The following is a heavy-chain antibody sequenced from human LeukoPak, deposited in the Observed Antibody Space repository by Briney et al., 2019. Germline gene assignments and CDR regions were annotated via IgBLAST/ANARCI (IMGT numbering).Heavy chain of an antibody. CDR1: GGSISSSSYY. Sequence: SETLSLTCTVSGGSISSSSYYWGWIRQPPGKGLEWIGSIYYSGSTYYNPSLKSRVTISVDTSKNQFSLKLSSVTAADTAVYYCARCVDTAMVTRVDPWGQGTLVTVSS. CDR2: IYYSGST. J-gene: IGHJ5*02. V-gene: IGHV4-39*01. D-gene: IGHD5-18*01. CDR3: ARCVDTAMVTRVDP.